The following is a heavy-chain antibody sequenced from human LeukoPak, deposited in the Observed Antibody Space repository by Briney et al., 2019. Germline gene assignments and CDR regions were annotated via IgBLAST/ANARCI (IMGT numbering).Heavy chain of an antibody. CDR3: ARYDVGWYYFDY. D-gene: IGHD6-19*01. Sequence: PSETLSLTCTVSGYSISSGYYWVWIRQPPGKGLEWIGSIYRSGSTNYNPSLKSRVTISVDKSKNQFSLKLSSVTAADTAVYYCARYDVGWYYFDYWGQGTLVTVSS. V-gene: IGHV4-38-2*02. J-gene: IGHJ4*02. CDR2: IYRSGST. CDR1: GYSISSGYY.